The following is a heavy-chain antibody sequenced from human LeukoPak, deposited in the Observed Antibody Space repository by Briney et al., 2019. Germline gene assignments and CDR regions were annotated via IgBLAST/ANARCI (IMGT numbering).Heavy chain of an antibody. D-gene: IGHD3-16*01. J-gene: IGHJ5*02. CDR1: GGSISSSSYY. Sequence: PSETLSLTCTVSGGSISSSSYYWGWIRQPPGKGLEWIGSIYYSGSTYYNPSLKSRVTISVDTSKNQFSLKLSSVTAADTAVYYCASASWGLLSWFDPWGQGTLVTVSS. CDR2: IYYSGST. V-gene: IGHV4-39*07. CDR3: ASASWGLLSWFDP.